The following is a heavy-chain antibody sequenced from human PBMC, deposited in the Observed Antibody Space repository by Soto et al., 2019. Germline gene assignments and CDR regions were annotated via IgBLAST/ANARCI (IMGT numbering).Heavy chain of an antibody. J-gene: IGHJ5*02. Sequence: SETLSLTCTVSGGSISSSSYYWGWIRQPPGKGLEWIGSIYYSGSTYYNPSLKSRVTISVDTSKNQFSLKLSSVTAADTAVYYCARNVVVVPAAIPEHNWFDPWGQGTLVTVSS. CDR2: IYYSGST. CDR3: ARNVVVVPAAIPEHNWFDP. CDR1: GGSISSSSYY. D-gene: IGHD2-2*02. V-gene: IGHV4-39*01.